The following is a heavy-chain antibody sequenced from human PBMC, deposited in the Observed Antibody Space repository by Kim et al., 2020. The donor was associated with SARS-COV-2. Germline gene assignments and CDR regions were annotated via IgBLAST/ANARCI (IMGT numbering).Heavy chain of an antibody. CDR1: GFTFSSYG. CDR3: AKDPGGSGSYSGFFDY. Sequence: GGSLRLSCAASGFTFSSYGMHWVRQAPGKGLEWVAVISYDGSNKYYADSVKGRFTISRDNSKNTLYLQMNSLRAEDTAVYYCAKDPGGSGSYSGFFDYWGQGTLVTVSS. J-gene: IGHJ4*02. CDR2: ISYDGSNK. V-gene: IGHV3-30*18. D-gene: IGHD1-26*01.